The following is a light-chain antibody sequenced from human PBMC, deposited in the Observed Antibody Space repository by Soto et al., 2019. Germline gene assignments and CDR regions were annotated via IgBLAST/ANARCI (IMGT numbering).Light chain of an antibody. CDR2: SNN. V-gene: IGLV1-44*01. CDR1: SSNIETNT. Sequence: QSVLTQPPSASGTPGQRVTISCSGSSSNIETNTVNWYQQLPGTAPKLLIYSNNQRPSGVSHRFSGSKSGNTASLTISGLQAEDEADYYCSSFASTHTYVFGTGTKVTVL. CDR3: SSFASTHTYV. J-gene: IGLJ1*01.